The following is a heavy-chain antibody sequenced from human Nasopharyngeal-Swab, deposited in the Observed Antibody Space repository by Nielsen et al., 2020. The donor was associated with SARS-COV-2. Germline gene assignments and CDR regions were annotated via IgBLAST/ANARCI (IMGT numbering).Heavy chain of an antibody. D-gene: IGHD3-16*01. J-gene: IGHJ4*02. CDR2: FDPEDGAT. V-gene: IGHV1-24*01. Sequence: ASVKVSCKVSGSTLTEISIHWVRQAPGRGLEWMGGFDPEDGATIYAQKFQGRVTMTEDTSIDTAYMELRSLRSEDTAVYYCAASQWGEYFDYWGQGTLVSVSS. CDR1: GSTLTEIS. CDR3: AASQWGEYFDY.